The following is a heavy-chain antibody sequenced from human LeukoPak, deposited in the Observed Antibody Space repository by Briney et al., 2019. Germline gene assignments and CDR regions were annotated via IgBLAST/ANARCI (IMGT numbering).Heavy chain of an antibody. CDR3: ASILRFLEWSTPYYGMDV. V-gene: IGHV4-39*01. J-gene: IGHJ6*02. Sequence: PSETLSLTCTVSGGSISSSSYYWGWIRQPPGKGLEWIGSIYYSGSTYYNPSLKSRVTISVDTSKNQFSLKLSSVTAADTAVYYCASILRFLEWSTPYYGMDVWGQGITVTVSS. CDR2: IYYSGST. CDR1: GGSISSSSYY. D-gene: IGHD3-3*01.